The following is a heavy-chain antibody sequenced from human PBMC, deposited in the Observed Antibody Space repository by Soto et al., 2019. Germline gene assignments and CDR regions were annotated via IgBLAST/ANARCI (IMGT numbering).Heavy chain of an antibody. Sequence: GESLKVSWKGSGYSFTSYRIGWVRQMPGKGLEWMGIIYPGDSDTRYSPSFQGQVTISADKSISTAYLQWSSLKASDTAMYYCARLLDGMWFGELFPGMDVWGQGTTVTVSS. CDR2: IYPGDSDT. CDR1: GYSFTSYR. J-gene: IGHJ6*02. CDR3: ARLLDGMWFGELFPGMDV. V-gene: IGHV5-51*01. D-gene: IGHD3-10*01.